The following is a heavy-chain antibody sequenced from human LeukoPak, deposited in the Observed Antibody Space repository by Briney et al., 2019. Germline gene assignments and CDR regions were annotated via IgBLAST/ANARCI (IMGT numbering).Heavy chain of an antibody. CDR3: ARAEGAYDSSGYYLNYYYYGMDV. D-gene: IGHD3-22*01. J-gene: IGHJ6*02. CDR1: GFTFSSYS. Sequence: GGSLRLSWAASGFTFSSYSMNWVRQAPGKGLEWVSSISSSSSYIYYADSVKGRFTISRDNAKNSLYLQMNSLRAEDTAVYYCARAEGAYDSSGYYLNYYYYGMDVWGQGTTVTVSS. V-gene: IGHV3-21*01. CDR2: ISSSSSYI.